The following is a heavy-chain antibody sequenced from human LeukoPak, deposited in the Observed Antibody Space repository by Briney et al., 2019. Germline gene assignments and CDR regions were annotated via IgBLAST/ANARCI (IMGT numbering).Heavy chain of an antibody. J-gene: IGHJ6*03. CDR2: IKQDGSEK. CDR1: GFTFSSYW. V-gene: IGHV3-7*01. CDR3: ARDETYCSSTSCQNKNYYYYYYMDV. D-gene: IGHD2-2*01. Sequence: GGSLRLSCAASGFTFSSYWMSWVRQAPGKGLEWVANIKQDGSEKYYVDSVKGRFTISRDNAKNSLYLQMNSLRAEDTAVYYCARDETYCSSTSCQNKNYYYYYYMDVWGKGTTVTVSS.